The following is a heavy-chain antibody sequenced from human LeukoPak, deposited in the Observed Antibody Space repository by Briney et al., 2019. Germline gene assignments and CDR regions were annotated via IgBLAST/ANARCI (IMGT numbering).Heavy chain of an antibody. CDR2: INHSGST. J-gene: IGHJ4*02. V-gene: IGHV4-34*01. D-gene: IGHD5-18*01. CDR3: AVGAHTAMERGLDY. CDR1: GESFSGYY. Sequence: SETLSLTCAVYGESFSGYYWSWIRQPPGKGLEWIGEINHSGSTNYNPSLKSRVTISVDTSKNQFSLKLSSVTAADTAVYYCAVGAHTAMERGLDYWGQGTLVTVSS.